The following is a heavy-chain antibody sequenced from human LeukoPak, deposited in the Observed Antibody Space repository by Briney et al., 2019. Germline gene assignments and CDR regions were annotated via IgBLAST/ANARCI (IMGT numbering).Heavy chain of an antibody. CDR2: IYYSGST. V-gene: IGHV4-59*01. CDR1: GGSISSYY. CDR3: ARGDAADVDAFDI. D-gene: IGHD2-21*02. J-gene: IGHJ3*02. Sequence: SETLSLTCTVSGGSISSYYWSWIRQPPGKGLEWIGYIYYSGSTNYNPSLKSRVTISVDTSKNQFSLKLSSVTAADTAVYYCARGDAADVDAFDIWGQGTRVTVSS.